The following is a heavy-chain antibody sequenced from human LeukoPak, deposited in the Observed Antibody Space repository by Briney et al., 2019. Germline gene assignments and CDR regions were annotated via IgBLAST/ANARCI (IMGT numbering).Heavy chain of an antibody. CDR2: ISYDGSNK. V-gene: IGHV3-30*18. D-gene: IGHD4-17*01. CDR1: GFTFSSYG. CDR3: AKEIAVTDWFDP. Sequence: PGRSLRLSCAASGFTFSSYGMHWVRQAPGKGLEWVAVISYDGSNKYYADSVKGRFTISRDNSKNTLYLQMNSLRAEDTAVYYCAKEIAVTDWFDPWGQGTLVPVSS. J-gene: IGHJ5*02.